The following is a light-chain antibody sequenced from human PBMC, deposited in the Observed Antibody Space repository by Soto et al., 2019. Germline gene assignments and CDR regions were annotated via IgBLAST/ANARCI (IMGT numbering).Light chain of an antibody. Sequence: QSVLTQPASVSGSPGQSITISCTGTISDVGGHGYVSWYQQHPGKAPKLMIYEVTYRPSGVSDRFSGSKSGNTASLTISGLQAEDEADYYCCSYAGSRTHVLFGGGTKLTVL. CDR3: CSYAGSRTHVL. V-gene: IGLV2-14*01. J-gene: IGLJ2*01. CDR1: ISDVGGHGY. CDR2: EVT.